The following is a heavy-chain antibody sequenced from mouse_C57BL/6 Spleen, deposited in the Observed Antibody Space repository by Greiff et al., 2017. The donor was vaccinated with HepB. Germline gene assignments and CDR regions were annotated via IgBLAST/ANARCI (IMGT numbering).Heavy chain of an antibody. CDR3: ARWVYDGYYVGYFDV. CDR2: INPNNGGT. J-gene: IGHJ1*03. D-gene: IGHD2-3*01. CDR1: GYTFTDYN. Sequence: EVQLQESGPELVKPGASVKIPCKASGYTFTDYNMDWVKQSHGKSLEWIGDINPNNGGTIYNQKFKGKATLTVDKSSSTAYMELRSLTSEDTAVYYCARWVYDGYYVGYFDVWGTGTTVTVSS. V-gene: IGHV1-18*01.